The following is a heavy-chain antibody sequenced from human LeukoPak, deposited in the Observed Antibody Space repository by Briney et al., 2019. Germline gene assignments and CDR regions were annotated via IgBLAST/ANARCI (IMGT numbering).Heavy chain of an antibody. V-gene: IGHV3-30*02. CDR2: IRNDGGDK. J-gene: IGHJ4*02. Sequence: GWSLRLSCAASGFTFSSYGMHWVRQAPGKGLEWVAFIRNDGGDKYYADSVKGRFTISRDNSKNTLYLQMNSLRVEDTALYYCAKVLSSSWGYFGFWGQGTLVTVSS. D-gene: IGHD6-13*01. CDR3: AKVLSSSWGYFGF. CDR1: GFTFSSYG.